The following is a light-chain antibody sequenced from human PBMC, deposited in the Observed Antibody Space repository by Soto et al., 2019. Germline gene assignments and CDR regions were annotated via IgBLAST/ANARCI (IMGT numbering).Light chain of an antibody. J-gene: IGLJ1*01. CDR2: DVS. CDR3: SSYTSSSTPHYV. Sequence: QSVLTQPASVSGSPGQSITISGTGTSSDVDGYNYVSWYQQHPGKAPKLMISDVSNRLSGVSHRFSGSQSGNTASLTISGLQAEHEADYYCSSYTSSSTPHYVFGPGTKVTVL. CDR1: SSDVDGYNY. V-gene: IGLV2-14*01.